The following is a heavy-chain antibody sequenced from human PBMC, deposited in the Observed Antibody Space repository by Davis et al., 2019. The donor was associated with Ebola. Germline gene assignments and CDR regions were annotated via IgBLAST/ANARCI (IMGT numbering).Heavy chain of an antibody. CDR2: IIPILGIA. Sequence: SVKVSCKASGGTFSSYAISWVRQAPGQGLEWMGRIIPILGIANYAQKFQGRVTITADKSTSTAYMELSSLRSEDTAVYYCAREPAQMYNALGGVIVGFYFDYWGQGTLVTVSS. D-gene: IGHD3-16*02. V-gene: IGHV1-69*04. CDR3: AREPAQMYNALGGVIVGFYFDY. J-gene: IGHJ4*02. CDR1: GGTFSSYA.